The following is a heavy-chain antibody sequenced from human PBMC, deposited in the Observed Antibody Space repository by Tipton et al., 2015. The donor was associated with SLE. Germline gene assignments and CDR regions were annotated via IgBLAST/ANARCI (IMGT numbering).Heavy chain of an antibody. CDR3: ASYDYGDYDAFDI. V-gene: IGHV3-11*01. J-gene: IGHJ3*02. D-gene: IGHD4-17*01. Sequence: GSLRLSCAASGFTFSDYYMSWIRQAPGKGLEWVSYISSSGSTIYYADSVKGRFTISRDNAKNSLYLQMNSLRAEDTAVYYCASYDYGDYDAFDIWGQGTMVTVSS. CDR1: GFTFSDYY. CDR2: ISSSGSTI.